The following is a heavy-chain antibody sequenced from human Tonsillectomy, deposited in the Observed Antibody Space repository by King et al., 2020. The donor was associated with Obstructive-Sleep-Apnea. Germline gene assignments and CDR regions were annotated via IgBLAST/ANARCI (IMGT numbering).Heavy chain of an antibody. Sequence: QLVQSGSELKKPGASVNVSCRASGYTFTTYTIHWVRQAPGQGLEWMGWIDTTTGDPTYAQGFTGRFVFSLDTSVSTAYLHFTSLKPDDTALYYCGFLFGEYEACEIGGQGTMVTVSS. CDR1: GYTFTTYT. CDR2: IDTTTGDP. J-gene: IGHJ3*02. V-gene: IGHV7-4-1*02. CDR3: GFLFGEYEACEI. D-gene: IGHD3-10*01.